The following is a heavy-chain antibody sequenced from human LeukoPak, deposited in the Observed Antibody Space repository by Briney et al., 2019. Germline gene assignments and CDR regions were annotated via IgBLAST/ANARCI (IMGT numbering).Heavy chain of an antibody. CDR2: IKQDGSEK. Sequence: GGSLRLSCAASGFTFSSYWMSWVRQAPGKGLEWVANIKQDGSEKYYVDSVKGRFTISRDNAKNSLYLQMNSLRAEDTAVYYCARDGRYSSSWYARYFDYWGQETLVTVSS. D-gene: IGHD6-13*01. J-gene: IGHJ4*02. V-gene: IGHV3-7*01. CDR3: ARDGRYSSSWYARYFDY. CDR1: GFTFSSYW.